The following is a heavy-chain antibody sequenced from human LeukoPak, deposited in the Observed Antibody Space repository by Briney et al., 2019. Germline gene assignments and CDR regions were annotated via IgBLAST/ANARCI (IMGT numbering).Heavy chain of an antibody. J-gene: IGHJ4*02. D-gene: IGHD3-22*01. CDR1: GYSFTSYW. CDR3: ARMGYDSSGYRTYYFDY. Sequence: GESLKISCKGSGYSFTSYWIGWVRQMPGKSLEWMGIIYPGDSDTRYSPSFQGQVTISADKSISTAYLQWSSLKASDTAMYYCARMGYDSSGYRTYYFDYWGQGTLVTVSS. CDR2: IYPGDSDT. V-gene: IGHV5-51*03.